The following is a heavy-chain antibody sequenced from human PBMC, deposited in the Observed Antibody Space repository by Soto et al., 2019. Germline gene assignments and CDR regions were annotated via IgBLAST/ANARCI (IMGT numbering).Heavy chain of an antibody. CDR3: ARGGYYDCSGSRNYHYYGMDA. CDR1: GYTFNSYG. J-gene: IGHJ6*02. V-gene: IGHV1-18*01. CDR2: ISPYDDNT. Sequence: QVQLVQSGTEVKKPGASVKVSCKASGYTFNSYGISWVRQAPGQGLEWMGWISPYDDNTNYAQNLQGRVTMTTDTSTRTAYMELRSLRSDDTAVYYCARGGYYDCSGSRNYHYYGMDAWGQGTTVTVS. D-gene: IGHD3-22*01.